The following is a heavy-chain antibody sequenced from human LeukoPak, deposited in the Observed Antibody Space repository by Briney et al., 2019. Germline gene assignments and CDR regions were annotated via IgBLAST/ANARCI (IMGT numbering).Heavy chain of an antibody. D-gene: IGHD6-13*01. V-gene: IGHV4-61*01. J-gene: IGHJ4*02. CDR3: ASNSDGSWYYFDY. CDR2: ISYSGST. Sequence: SETLSLTCTISGVSVNSDHYYWSWIRQPPGKGLEWIGYISYSGSTNYNPSLKSRVAISIDTSKNQFSLKLSSVTAADTAVFYCASNSDGSWYYFDYWGQGALVTVSS. CDR1: GVSVNSDHYY.